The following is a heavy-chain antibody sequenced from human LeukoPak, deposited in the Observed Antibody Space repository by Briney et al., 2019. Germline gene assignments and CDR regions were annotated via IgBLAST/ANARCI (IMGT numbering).Heavy chain of an antibody. V-gene: IGHV3-7*01. J-gene: IGHJ4*02. CDR3: ARGGTFVSDY. CDR2: INQDGSEK. Sequence: GGSLRLSCAAFGFTFSTFWMSWVRQAPGKGLEWVANINQDGSEKYYVDSMKGRFTVSRDNAKNSLYLQMDSLRAEDTAVYYCARGGTFVSDYWGQGTLVTVSS. D-gene: IGHD1-1*01. CDR1: GFTFSTFW.